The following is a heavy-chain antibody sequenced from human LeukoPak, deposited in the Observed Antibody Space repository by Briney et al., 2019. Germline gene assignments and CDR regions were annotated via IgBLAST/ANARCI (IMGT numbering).Heavy chain of an antibody. CDR1: GWSVSGYY. D-gene: IGHD6-13*01. CDR2: INHSGST. J-gene: IGHJ5*02. Sequence: PSETLSLIRAVYGWSVSGYYGSWIPQPPGKGLEWIGEINHSGSTNYNPSLKSRVTISVDKYKNQFSLKQSYVTAADTAVYYCARGLFSSSWYRSTPNWFDPWGQGTLVTVSS. V-gene: IGHV4-34*01. CDR3: ARGLFSSSWYRSTPNWFDP.